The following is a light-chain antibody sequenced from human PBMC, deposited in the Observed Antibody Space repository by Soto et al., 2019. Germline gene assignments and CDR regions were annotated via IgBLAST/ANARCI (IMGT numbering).Light chain of an antibody. CDR2: DVS. J-gene: IGKJ1*01. V-gene: IGKV1-5*01. CDR1: QGIDTW. Sequence: DIQMTQSPSTLSASVGDRVTITCRASQGIDTWLAWYQQKPGKAPKLLIYDVSSLESGVPSRFGGSGSGTEFTLTISSLQPDDSATYYCQQYNTFWTFGQGTKVEIK. CDR3: QQYNTFWT.